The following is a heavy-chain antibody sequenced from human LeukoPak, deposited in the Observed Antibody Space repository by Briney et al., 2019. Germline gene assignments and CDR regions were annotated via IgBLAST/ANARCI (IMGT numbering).Heavy chain of an antibody. Sequence: ASVKVSCKASGGTFSSHAISWVRQAPGQGLEWMGGIIPIFGTANYAQKFQGRVTITADESTSTAYMELSSLRSEDTAVYYCARDATDDYGDYPVPYFQYWGQGTLVTVSS. J-gene: IGHJ1*01. CDR1: GGTFSSHA. CDR3: ARDATDDYGDYPVPYFQY. V-gene: IGHV1-69*01. D-gene: IGHD4-17*01. CDR2: IIPIFGTA.